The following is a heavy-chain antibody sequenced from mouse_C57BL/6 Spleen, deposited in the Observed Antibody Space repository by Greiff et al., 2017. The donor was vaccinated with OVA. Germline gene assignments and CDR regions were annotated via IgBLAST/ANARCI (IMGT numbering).Heavy chain of an antibody. CDR3: ARLRDYEGYFDV. CDR2: INPKYGNT. J-gene: IGHJ1*03. Sequence: VQLQQSGPELVKPGASVKISCKASGYSFTDYNMTWVKQSNGKSLEWIGVINPKYGNTSYNQKFKGKATLTVAQSSITAYMQLNSLTSDDSAVYYGARLRDYEGYFDVWGTGTTVTVSS. V-gene: IGHV1-39*01. D-gene: IGHD2-4*01. CDR1: GYSFTDYN.